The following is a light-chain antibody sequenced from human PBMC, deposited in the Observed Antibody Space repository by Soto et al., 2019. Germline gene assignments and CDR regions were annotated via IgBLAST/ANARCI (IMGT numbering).Light chain of an antibody. V-gene: IGKV3-15*01. J-gene: IGKJ1*01. CDR1: QSVSSN. CDR3: QQYNNWPWT. CDR2: GAS. Sequence: EIVMTQSPATLSVSPGERATLSCRASQSVSSNYLAWYQQKPGQAPRLLIYGASTRATTFPARFSGSGSGTDFTLTISSLQSEDFAVYYCQQYNNWPWTFGQGTKVDIK.